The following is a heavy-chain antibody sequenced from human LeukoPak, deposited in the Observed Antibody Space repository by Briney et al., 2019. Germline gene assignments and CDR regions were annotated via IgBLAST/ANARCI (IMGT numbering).Heavy chain of an antibody. J-gene: IGHJ6*03. Sequence: ASVKVSCKASGYTFIGYYMHWVRQAPGQGLEWMGLINPSGGSTNYAQKFQGRVTMSRDTYTSTVYMELSSLRSEDTAVYYCARGPRITMIRGGQWYYYMDVWGKGTTVTISS. CDR3: ARGPRITMIRGGQWYYYMDV. D-gene: IGHD3-10*01. CDR2: INPSGGST. V-gene: IGHV1-46*01. CDR1: GYTFIGYY.